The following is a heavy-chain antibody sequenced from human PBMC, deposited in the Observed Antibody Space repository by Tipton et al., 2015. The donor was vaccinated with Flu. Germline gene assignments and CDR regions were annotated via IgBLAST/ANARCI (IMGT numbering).Heavy chain of an antibody. D-gene: IGHD3-10*01. CDR3: AGGARFYNWFAP. CDR2: INYSGST. CDR1: GGSFSDYS. V-gene: IGHV4-34*01. J-gene: IGHJ5*02. Sequence: TLSLTCAVYGGSFSDYSWTWIRQPPGKGLEWIGEINYSGSTNYNPSLKSRVTISVDTSKNQFSLKLKSVTAADTAVYYCAGGARFYNWFAPWGLGTLVTVSS.